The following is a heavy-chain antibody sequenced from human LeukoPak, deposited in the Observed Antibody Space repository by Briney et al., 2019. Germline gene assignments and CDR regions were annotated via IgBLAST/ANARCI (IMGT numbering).Heavy chain of an antibody. D-gene: IGHD2-15*01. CDR2: IYHSGST. V-gene: IGHV4-38-2*02. Sequence: SETLSLTCTVSGYSISSGYYWGWIRQPPGKGLEWIGSIYHSGSTYYNPSLKSRVTISVDTSKNQFSLKLSSVTAADTAVYYCAGERVVAATGYWGQGTLVTASS. J-gene: IGHJ4*02. CDR1: GYSISSGYY. CDR3: AGERVVAATGY.